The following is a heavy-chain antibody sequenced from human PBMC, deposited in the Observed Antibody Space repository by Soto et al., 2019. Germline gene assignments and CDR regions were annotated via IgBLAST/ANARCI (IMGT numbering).Heavy chain of an antibody. D-gene: IGHD4-17*01. CDR3: ARATGYGGIPGDAFDI. Sequence: QVQLVESGGGVVQPGRSLRLSCAASGFTFSSYGMNWVRQAPGKGLERVAVIWYDGSTKYYADSVKGRFTIARDTSKNTLDLGMSSLRAEDTAVYYCARATGYGGIPGDAFDICGQGTMVTVSS. CDR1: GFTFSSYG. V-gene: IGHV3-33*01. CDR2: IWYDGSTK. J-gene: IGHJ3*02.